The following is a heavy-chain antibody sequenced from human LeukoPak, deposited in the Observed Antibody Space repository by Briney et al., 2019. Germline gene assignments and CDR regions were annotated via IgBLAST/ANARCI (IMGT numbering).Heavy chain of an antibody. J-gene: IGHJ5*02. CDR1: SGSFSGDY. D-gene: IGHD3-22*01. V-gene: IGHV4-34*01. CDR2: INHSGST. Sequence: PSETLSLTCAVYSGSFSGDYWSWIRQPPGKGLEWIGEINHSGSTNYNPSLRSRVTISVDTSKNQFSLKLSSVTAAAPAMYYCASCVSPSTMMYNWFDPWGQGTLVTVSS. CDR3: ASCVSPSTMMYNWFDP.